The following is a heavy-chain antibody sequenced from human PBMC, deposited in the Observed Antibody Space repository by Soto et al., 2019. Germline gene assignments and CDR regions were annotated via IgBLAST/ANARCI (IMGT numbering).Heavy chain of an antibody. CDR3: ARDPNGDYLGAFDI. V-gene: IGHV3-23*01. J-gene: IGHJ3*02. D-gene: IGHD4-17*01. CDR1: TFTFSTYS. Sequence: GGSLRLSCTTSTFTFSTYSMTWVRRAPGKGLQWVSSLWGSSHSTNYADSVKGRFTMSRDNSKNTLYLQLNSLRTEDTAAYYCARDPNGDYLGAFDIWGQGIMVTVSS. CDR2: LWGSSHST.